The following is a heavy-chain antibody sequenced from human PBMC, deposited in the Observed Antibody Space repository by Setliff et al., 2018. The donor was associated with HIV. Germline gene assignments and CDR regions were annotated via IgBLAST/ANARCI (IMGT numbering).Heavy chain of an antibody. V-gene: IGHV5-51*01. CDR2: IYPGDSDT. CDR1: GYSLNNYW. J-gene: IGHJ1*01. Sequence: GESLKISCKGSGYSLNNYWIGWVRQMSGKGLEWMGIIYPGDSDTTYSPSFQGQVNISADKSISTAYLQWSSLKASDTAMYYCATWTRAETSENFQHWGQGTLVTVSS. CDR3: ATWTRAETSENFQH. D-gene: IGHD4-17*01.